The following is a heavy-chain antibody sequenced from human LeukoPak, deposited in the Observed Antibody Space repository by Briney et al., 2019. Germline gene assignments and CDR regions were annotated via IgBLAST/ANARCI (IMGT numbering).Heavy chain of an antibody. CDR3: VKGYCSSISCSLIDY. V-gene: IGHV3-64D*06. CDR1: GVTLSRYG. Sequence: GGSLRLSCSASGVTLSRYGMHWVRQAPGQGLEYVSGISSNGGSTNYADSVKGRFTISRDNSKNTVHLQMSSLRAEDTAVYYCVKGYCSSISCSLIDYGGQGTLVTVSS. J-gene: IGHJ4*02. D-gene: IGHD2-2*01. CDR2: ISSNGGST.